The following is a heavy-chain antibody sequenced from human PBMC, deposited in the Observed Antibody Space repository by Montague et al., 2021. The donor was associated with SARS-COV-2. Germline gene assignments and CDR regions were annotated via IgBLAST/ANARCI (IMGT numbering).Heavy chain of an antibody. Sequence: SETLSLTCTVSGGSISSSNSYWGWIRQPPGKGLEWIGTTYSNGRTDYSPSLKSRVTIFVDTSPNQLSLKMTAVTAADTAVYYCLGGHFGYFYYDYWGQGTLVTVSS. D-gene: IGHD3-3*02. V-gene: IGHV4-39*01. CDR2: TYSNGRT. CDR3: LGGHFGYFYYDY. J-gene: IGHJ4*02. CDR1: GGSISSSNSY.